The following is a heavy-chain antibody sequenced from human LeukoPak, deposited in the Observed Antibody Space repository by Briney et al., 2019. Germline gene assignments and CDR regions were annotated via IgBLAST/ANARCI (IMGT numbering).Heavy chain of an antibody. J-gene: IGHJ3*02. V-gene: IGHV1-2*02. CDR3: ARVKPNYYDSSAYGTFDI. D-gene: IGHD3-22*01. Sequence: ASVKVSCKASGYTFTGYYMHWVRQAPGQGLEWTGWINPNSGGTNYAQKFQGRVTMTRDTSTSTVYMELSGLRSEDTAVYYCARVKPNYYDSSAYGTFDIWGQGTMVTVSS. CDR2: INPNSGGT. CDR1: GYTFTGYY.